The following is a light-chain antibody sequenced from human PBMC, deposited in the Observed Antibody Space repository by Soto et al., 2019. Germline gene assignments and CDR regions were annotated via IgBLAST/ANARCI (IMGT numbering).Light chain of an antibody. CDR3: QQYGSSPYT. CDR1: QSVSSSY. V-gene: IGKV3-20*01. J-gene: IGKJ2*01. Sequence: EIVLTQSPGTLSLSPGERATLSCRASQSVSSSYLAWYQQKTGQAPRVLIYGASSRATGIPDRFRGSGSGTDFTLSISRLEPEDFAVYYCQQYGSSPYTFGQGTKLEIK. CDR2: GAS.